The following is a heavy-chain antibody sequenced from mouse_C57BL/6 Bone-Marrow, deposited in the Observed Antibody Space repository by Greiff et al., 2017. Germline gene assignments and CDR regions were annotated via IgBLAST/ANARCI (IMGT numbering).Heavy chain of an antibody. CDR1: GYSFTGYY. CDR2: INPSTGGT. J-gene: IGHJ3*01. D-gene: IGHD4-1*01. CDR3: ARRGTGTGAWFAY. Sequence: EVQLQQSGPELVKPGASVKISCKASGYSFTGYYMNWVKQSPEKSLEWIGEINPSTGGTTYNQKFKAKATLTVDKSSSTAYMQLKSLTSEDSAVYYCARRGTGTGAWFAYWGQGTLVTVSA. V-gene: IGHV1-42*01.